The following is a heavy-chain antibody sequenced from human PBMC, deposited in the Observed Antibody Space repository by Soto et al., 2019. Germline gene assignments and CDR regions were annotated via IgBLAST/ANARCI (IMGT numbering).Heavy chain of an antibody. CDR1: GYTFTGYY. V-gene: IGHV1-2*02. CDR2: INPNSGGT. D-gene: IGHD3-9*01. J-gene: IGHJ4*02. Sequence: QVQLVQSGAEVKKPGASVKVSCKASGYTFTGYYMHWVRQAPGQGLEWMGWINPNSGGTNYAQKCQGGVTMTRDTSISKAYMELSRLRSDDTAVYYCARGYYDIVTGYQELDYWGQGTLVTVAS. CDR3: ARGYYDIVTGYQELDY.